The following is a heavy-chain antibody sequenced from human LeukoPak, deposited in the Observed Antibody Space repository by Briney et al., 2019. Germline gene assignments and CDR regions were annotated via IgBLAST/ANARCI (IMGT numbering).Heavy chain of an antibody. CDR3: ASSSGYDFWMDV. CDR2: IYHSGST. V-gene: IGHV4-38-2*02. CDR1: GYSISSGYY. J-gene: IGHJ6*04. D-gene: IGHD5-12*01. Sequence: SETLSLTCTVSGYSISSGYYWAWIRQPPGQGLEWIGSIYHSGSTYYNPSLQSRVTISVDTSKNQFSLKLNSVTAADTAVYFCASSSGYDFWMDVWGKGTTVTVFS.